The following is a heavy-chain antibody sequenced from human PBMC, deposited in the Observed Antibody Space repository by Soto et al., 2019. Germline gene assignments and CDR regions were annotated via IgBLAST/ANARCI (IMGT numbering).Heavy chain of an antibody. CDR3: ARLARTILGTITLSPSGYFDN. Sequence: GESLKISCKTSGYSFTINWIGWVRQMPGKGLEWMGIIYPGDFDTRYSPSFQGQVSISADKSISTAYLQWSSLKASDTAMYYCARLARTILGTITLSPSGYFDNWGQGTLVTVSS. D-gene: IGHD3-3*01. J-gene: IGHJ4*02. CDR1: GYSFTINW. CDR2: IYPGDFDT. V-gene: IGHV5-51*01.